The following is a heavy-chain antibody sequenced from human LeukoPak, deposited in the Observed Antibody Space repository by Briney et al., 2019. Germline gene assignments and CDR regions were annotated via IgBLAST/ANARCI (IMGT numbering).Heavy chain of an antibody. CDR2: IKRETDGGTI. Sequence: GVSLRLSCAASGSTLNNAWMSWVRQAPGKGLEWLGRIKRETDGGTIDYAAPVKGRFTISRDDSRNTLYLQMDSLKIEDTAVYYCTTDRYYDNSELQFQHWGQGTLVTVSS. CDR1: GSTLNNAW. V-gene: IGHV3-15*01. CDR3: TTDRYYDNSELQFQH. D-gene: IGHD3-22*01. J-gene: IGHJ1*01.